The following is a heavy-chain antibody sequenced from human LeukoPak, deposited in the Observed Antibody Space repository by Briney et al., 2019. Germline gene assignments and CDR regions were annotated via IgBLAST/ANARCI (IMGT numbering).Heavy chain of an antibody. D-gene: IGHD3-3*01. CDR1: GGSISSSSYY. CDR2: IYYSGST. J-gene: IGHJ6*03. CDR3: ARGLDFWSGQPPYYMDV. V-gene: IGHV4-39*07. Sequence: SETLSLTCTVSGGSISSSSYYWGWIRQPPGKGLEWIGSIYYSGSTYYNPSLKSRVTISVDTSKNQFSLKLSSVTAADTAVYYCARGLDFWSGQPPYYMDVWGKGTTVTVSS.